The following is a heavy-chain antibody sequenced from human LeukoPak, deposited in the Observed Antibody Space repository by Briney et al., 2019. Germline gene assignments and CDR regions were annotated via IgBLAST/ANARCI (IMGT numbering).Heavy chain of an antibody. J-gene: IGHJ4*02. CDR2: ISGSGGST. Sequence: PGGSLRLSCAASGFTFSSYSMNWVRQAPGKGLEWVSAISGSGGSTYYADSVKGRFTISRDNSKNTLYLQMNSLRAEDTAVYYCAPGSGWYRYWGQGTLVTVSS. D-gene: IGHD6-19*01. V-gene: IGHV3-23*01. CDR3: APGSGWYRY. CDR1: GFTFSSYS.